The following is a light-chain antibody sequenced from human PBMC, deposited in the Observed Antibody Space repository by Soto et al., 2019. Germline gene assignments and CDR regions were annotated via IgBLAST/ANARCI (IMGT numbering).Light chain of an antibody. CDR3: QQSYSTWWT. Sequence: DIQMTQSPSSLSAYVGDRVTITCRASQSISSYLNWYQQKPGKAPKLLIYAASSLQSGVPSRFSGSGSGTDFTLTISSLQPEDFATYYCQQSYSTWWTFGQGTKVEIK. CDR1: QSISSY. V-gene: IGKV1-39*01. J-gene: IGKJ1*01. CDR2: AAS.